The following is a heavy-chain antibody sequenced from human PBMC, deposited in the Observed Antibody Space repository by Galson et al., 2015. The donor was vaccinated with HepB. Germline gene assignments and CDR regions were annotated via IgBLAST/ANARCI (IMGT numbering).Heavy chain of an antibody. V-gene: IGHV3-74*01. Sequence: SLRLSCAASGFTFSSNWMQWVRQAPGKGLEWVSRINSDVSTTSYTDSVKGRFTISRDNAKNTYYLQMNSLRAEGTAGYYCGNWGSSWGQGTLVTVSS. CDR3: GNWGSS. J-gene: IGHJ5*02. CDR2: INSDVSTT. D-gene: IGHD7-27*01. CDR1: GFTFSSNW.